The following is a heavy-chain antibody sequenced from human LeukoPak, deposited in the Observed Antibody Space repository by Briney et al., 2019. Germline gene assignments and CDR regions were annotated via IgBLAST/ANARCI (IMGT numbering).Heavy chain of an antibody. CDR1: GFTFSSHW. V-gene: IGHV3-7*01. CDR2: IKQDGSEK. J-gene: IGHJ4*02. D-gene: IGHD6-19*01. Sequence: GGSLRLSCAASGFTFSSHWMSWVRQAPGKGLEWVANIKQDGSEKYYVDSVKGRFTISRDNAKNSLYLQMNSLRAEDTAVYYCARDSSGWYGDYWGQGTLVTVSS. CDR3: ARDSSGWYGDY.